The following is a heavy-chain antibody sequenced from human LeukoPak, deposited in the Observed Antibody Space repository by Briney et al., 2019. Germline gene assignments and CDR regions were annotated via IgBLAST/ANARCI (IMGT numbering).Heavy chain of an antibody. D-gene: IGHD1-26*01. J-gene: IGHJ6*03. CDR3: AGEFGGSYSKNYYMDV. V-gene: IGHV3-48*01. Sequence: GGSLRLSCAASGFTFSSYSMNWVRQAPGKGLEWVSYISSSSSTIYYADSVKGRFTISRDNAKNSLYLQMNSLRAEDTAVYYCAGEFGGSYSKNYYMDVWGKGTTVTVSS. CDR1: GFTFSSYS. CDR2: ISSSSSTI.